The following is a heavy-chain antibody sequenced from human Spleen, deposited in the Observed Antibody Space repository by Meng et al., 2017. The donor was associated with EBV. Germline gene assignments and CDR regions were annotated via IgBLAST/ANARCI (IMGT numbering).Heavy chain of an antibody. V-gene: IGHV1-18*01. D-gene: IGHD2-15*01. Sequence: GERGQSGAEVKKPGASGKVSCKASGYTFSRHGISWVRQAPGQGLEWMGWINVYNDNTNYAQKFQGRVTMTTDTSTSTAYMELRSLRSDDTAVYYCAREPHRYCSGGSCYHLNWFDPWGQGTLVTVSS. CDR1: GYTFSRHG. CDR2: INVYNDNT. CDR3: AREPHRYCSGGSCYHLNWFDP. J-gene: IGHJ5*02.